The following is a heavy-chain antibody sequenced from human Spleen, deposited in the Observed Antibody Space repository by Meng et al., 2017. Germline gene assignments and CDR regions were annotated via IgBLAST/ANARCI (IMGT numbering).Heavy chain of an antibody. J-gene: IGHJ4*02. D-gene: IGHD6-19*01. V-gene: IGHV3-9*01. CDR1: GFTFDDYA. CDR2: ISWNSGTI. CDR3: ARRYSSGWNFDY. Sequence: SLKISCAASGFTFDDYAMHWVRQAPGKGLEWVSGISWNSGTIVYADSVKGRFTISRDNAKNSLYLQMNSLRTEDTAFYYCARRYSSGWNFDYWGQGTLVTVSS.